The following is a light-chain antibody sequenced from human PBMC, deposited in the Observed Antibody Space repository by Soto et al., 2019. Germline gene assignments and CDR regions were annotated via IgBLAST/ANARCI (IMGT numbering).Light chain of an antibody. Sequence: QSALTQPASVSGSPGQSITISCTGNSRDVGGYNYVSWYQISPGKAPKLIIYEVSNRPSGVSDRFSGSRSGNTASLAISGLQPEDEADYYCSSYTASSTGVFGGGTKLTVL. CDR2: EVS. CDR1: SRDVGGYNY. CDR3: SSYTASSTGV. V-gene: IGLV2-14*01. J-gene: IGLJ3*02.